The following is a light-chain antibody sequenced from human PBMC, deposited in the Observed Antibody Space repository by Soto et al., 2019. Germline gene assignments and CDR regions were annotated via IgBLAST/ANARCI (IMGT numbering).Light chain of an antibody. J-gene: IGLJ2*01. CDR1: SSDVGGYNY. CDR2: DVS. V-gene: IGLV2-14*01. CDR3: RSYTSSRTLEVV. Sequence: QSALTQPASVSGSPGQSITISCTGTSSDVGGYNYVSWYQQHPGKAPKLMIYDVSNRPSGVSNRFSGSKSGNTASLTISGLQAEDEADYYCRSYTSSRTLEVVFGGGTKLTVL.